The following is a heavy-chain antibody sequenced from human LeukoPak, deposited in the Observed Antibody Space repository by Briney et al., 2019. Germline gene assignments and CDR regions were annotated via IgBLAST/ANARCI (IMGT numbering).Heavy chain of an antibody. D-gene: IGHD4-17*01. CDR2: LRYDGSNK. J-gene: IGHJ4*02. V-gene: IGHV3-30*02. CDR3: ARGGDYFAY. CDR1: GFTLSSDV. Sequence: PGGALRLSCAASGFTLSSDVMHWVRQAPGKGLERVAFLRYDGSNKYYADSLKSHFSISTDNTKNTLYLQMNSLRAEDTAVYYCARGGDYFAYWGQGTLVTVSS.